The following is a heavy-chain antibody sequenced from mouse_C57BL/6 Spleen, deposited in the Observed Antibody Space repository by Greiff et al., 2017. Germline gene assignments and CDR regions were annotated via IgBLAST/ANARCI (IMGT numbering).Heavy chain of an antibody. Sequence: VQLQQPGAELVRPGSSVKLSCKASGYTFTSYWMHWVKQRPIQGLEWIGNIDPSDSETHYNQKFKDKATFTVDKSSSTAYMQLSSLRSEDSAVYYCARVNWDDAWFAYWGQGTLVTVSA. CDR1: GYTFTSYW. CDR3: ARVNWDDAWFAY. CDR2: IDPSDSET. D-gene: IGHD4-1*01. J-gene: IGHJ3*01. V-gene: IGHV1-52*01.